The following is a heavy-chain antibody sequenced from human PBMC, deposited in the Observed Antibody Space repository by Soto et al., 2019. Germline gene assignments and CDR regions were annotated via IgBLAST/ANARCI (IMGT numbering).Heavy chain of an antibody. CDR3: AVVPSLRYSSSWLDF. D-gene: IGHD6-13*01. V-gene: IGHV3-23*01. CDR2: IGGAGDNT. CDR1: GFTFSNYV. J-gene: IGHJ5*01. Sequence: EMQVLESGGGLVQPGGSLRLSCAASGFTFSNYVMNWVRQAPGKGLECVSAIGGAGDNTNYAESVKGRFTISRDNSKNTLYLQMNSLRAEDTAVYYCAVVPSLRYSSSWLDFWGQGTLVTVSS.